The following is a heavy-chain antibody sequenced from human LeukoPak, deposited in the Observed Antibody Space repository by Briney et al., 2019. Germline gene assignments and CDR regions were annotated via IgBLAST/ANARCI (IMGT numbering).Heavy chain of an antibody. J-gene: IGHJ6*02. CDR3: ARENCSGGTCYSNSNGMDV. Sequence: SETLSLTCTVSGGSISTYYWNWIRQPPGKGLEWSGYIYHSGSTNYTPALQSRVTISVDTSKNQFSLNLNSVTATDTAVYYCARENCSGGTCYSNSNGMDVWGQGTTVTVSS. CDR2: IYHSGST. CDR1: GGSISTYY. D-gene: IGHD2-15*01. V-gene: IGHV4-59*01.